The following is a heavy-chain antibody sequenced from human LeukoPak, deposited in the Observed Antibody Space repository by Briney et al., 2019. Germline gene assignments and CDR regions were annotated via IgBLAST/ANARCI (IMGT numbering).Heavy chain of an antibody. V-gene: IGHV3-30-3*01. CDR1: GFTFSSYA. CDR3: AREGDPEQLVRF. Sequence: GGSLRLSCAASGFTFSSYAMHWVRQAPGKGLEWVAVISYDGSNKYYADSVKGRFTISRDNSKNTLYLQMNSLRAEDTAVYYCAREGDPEQLVRFWGQGTLVTVSS. J-gene: IGHJ4*02. CDR2: ISYDGSNK. D-gene: IGHD6-13*01.